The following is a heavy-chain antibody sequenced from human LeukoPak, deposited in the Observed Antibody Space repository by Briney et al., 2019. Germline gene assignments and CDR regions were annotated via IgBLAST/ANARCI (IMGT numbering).Heavy chain of an antibody. D-gene: IGHD5-18*01. CDR3: VREDTAIASKYNWFDP. CDR1: GYTFTSYY. V-gene: IGHV1-46*01. CDR2: INPSGGST. Sequence: ASVKVSCKASGYTFTSYYMHWVRQAPGQGLEWMGIINPSGGSTSYAQKFQGRVTMTRDTSTSTVYMELSSLRSEDTAVYYCVREDTAIASKYNWFDPWGQGTLVTVSS. J-gene: IGHJ5*02.